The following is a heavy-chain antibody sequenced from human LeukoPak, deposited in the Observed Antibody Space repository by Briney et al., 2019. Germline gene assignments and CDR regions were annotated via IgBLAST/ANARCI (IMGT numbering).Heavy chain of an antibody. CDR3: ARDHVYGGADY. Sequence: GGSLRLSCAASGFTFHNYATHWVRQAPGKGLEWVSFTSGDGITTYFADSVKGRFTISRDNSKSSLFLQMNSLRTEDTALYYCARDHVYGGADYWGQGTLVTVSS. J-gene: IGHJ4*02. CDR1: GFTFHNYA. CDR2: TSGDGITT. D-gene: IGHD5/OR15-5a*01. V-gene: IGHV3-43*02.